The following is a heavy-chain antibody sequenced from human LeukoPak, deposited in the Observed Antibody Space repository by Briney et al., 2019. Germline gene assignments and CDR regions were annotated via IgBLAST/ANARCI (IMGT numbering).Heavy chain of an antibody. CDR1: GFTSSSYA. V-gene: IGHV3-64*01. CDR3: ARGVLGGDYYFDY. CDR2: ISSNGGST. J-gene: IGHJ4*02. Sequence: PGGSLRLSCAASGFTSSSYAMHWVRQAPGKGLEYVSAISSNGGSTYYANSVKGRFTISRDNSKNTLYLQMGSLRAEDMAVYYCARGVLGGDYYFDYWGQGTLVTVSS. D-gene: IGHD2-21*01.